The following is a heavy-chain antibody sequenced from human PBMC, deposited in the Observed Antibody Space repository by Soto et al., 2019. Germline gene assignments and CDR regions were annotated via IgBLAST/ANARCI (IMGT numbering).Heavy chain of an antibody. CDR3: ARSIGRAEAGNCGGMDV. V-gene: IGHV4-31*01. CDR1: GGSVSSGSNY. J-gene: IGHJ6*02. Sequence: QVQLRESGPGLVQASHTLSLVCTVSGGSVSSGSNYWSWIRQRTQGGLEWLGYISDSGTTSYNPSIQSTVSMSADTSKSPLSLNLKSATAADTSFYYCARSIGRAEAGNCGGMDVWGQWTTVT. D-gene: IGHD6-19*01. CDR2: ISDSGTT.